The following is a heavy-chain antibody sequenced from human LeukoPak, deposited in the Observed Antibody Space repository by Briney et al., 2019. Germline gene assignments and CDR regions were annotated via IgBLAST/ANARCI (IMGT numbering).Heavy chain of an antibody. J-gene: IGHJ3*02. D-gene: IGHD3-22*01. Sequence: GRSLRLSCAASGFTFDDYAMHWVRQAPGKGLEWVSGISWNSGSIGYADSVKGRFTISRDNAKNSLYLQMNSLRAEDMALYYCAKDFRTYYDSSGDRGAFDIWGQGTMVTVSS. V-gene: IGHV3-9*03. CDR3: AKDFRTYYDSSGDRGAFDI. CDR1: GFTFDDYA. CDR2: ISWNSGSI.